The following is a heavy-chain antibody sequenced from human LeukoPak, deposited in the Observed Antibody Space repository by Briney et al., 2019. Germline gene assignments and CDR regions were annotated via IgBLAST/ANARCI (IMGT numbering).Heavy chain of an antibody. J-gene: IGHJ4*02. Sequence: PGGSLRLSCAASGFTFSNYAMSWVRQAPGKGLEWVSGISGSADNTYYADSVKGRFTISRDNSKTTLYVQMNSLRAEDTAVYYCARELNGYGYYFFDYWGPGTLVTVSS. V-gene: IGHV3-23*01. D-gene: IGHD3-16*01. CDR2: ISGSADNT. CDR3: ARELNGYGYYFFDY. CDR1: GFTFSNYA.